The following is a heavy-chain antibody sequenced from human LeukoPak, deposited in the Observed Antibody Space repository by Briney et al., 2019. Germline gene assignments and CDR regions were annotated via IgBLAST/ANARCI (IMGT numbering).Heavy chain of an antibody. CDR2: INHSGST. Sequence: SETLSLTCAVYGGSFSGYYWSWIRQPPGKGLEWIGEINHSGSTNYNPSLKSRVTISVDTSKNQFSLKLSSVTAADTAVYYCARAVSQGSSWYNWFDPWGQGTLVTVSS. D-gene: IGHD6-13*01. V-gene: IGHV4-34*01. CDR1: GGSFSGYY. J-gene: IGHJ5*02. CDR3: ARAVSQGSSWYNWFDP.